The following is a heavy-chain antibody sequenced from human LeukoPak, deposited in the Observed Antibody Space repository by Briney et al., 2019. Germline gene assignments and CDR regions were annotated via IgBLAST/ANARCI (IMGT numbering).Heavy chain of an antibody. CDR3: ARGAVVVVPAANWFDP. V-gene: IGHV1-2*04. CDR2: INPNSGGT. CDR1: GYTFTGYY. Sequence: ASVTVSCKASGYTFTGYYMHWVRQAPGQGLEWMGWINPNSGGTNYAQKFQGWVTMTRDTSISTAYMELSSLRSEDTAVYYCARGAVVVVPAANWFDPWGQGTLVIVSS. J-gene: IGHJ5*02. D-gene: IGHD2-2*01.